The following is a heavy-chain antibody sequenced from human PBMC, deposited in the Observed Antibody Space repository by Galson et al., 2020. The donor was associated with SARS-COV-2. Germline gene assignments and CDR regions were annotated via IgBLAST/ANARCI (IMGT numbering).Heavy chain of an antibody. Sequence: GESLKISCAASGFTFSNYAMSWVRQAPGKGLEWVSAISGSGGNIYYADSVKGRFTISRDNSKNTLYLQMNSLRAEDTAVYYCAKDSCSGGSCYSSNDYYYYGMDVWGQGTTVTVSS. V-gene: IGHV3-23*01. CDR2: ISGSGGNI. CDR3: AKDSCSGGSCYSSNDYYYYGMDV. CDR1: GFTFSNYA. D-gene: IGHD2-15*01. J-gene: IGHJ6*02.